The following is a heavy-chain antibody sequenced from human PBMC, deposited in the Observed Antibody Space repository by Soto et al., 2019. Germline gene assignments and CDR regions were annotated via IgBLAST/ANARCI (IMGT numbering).Heavy chain of an antibody. CDR3: ARVAGEGYCSSTSCYSSVGPYYYYGMDV. V-gene: IGHV3-30-3*01. CDR2: ISYDGSNK. D-gene: IGHD2-2*01. Sequence: PGGSLRLSCAASGFTFSSYAMHWVRQAPGKGLEWVAVISYDGSNKYYADSVKGRFTISRDNSKNTLYLQMNSLRAEDTAVYYCARVAGEGYCSSTSCYSSVGPYYYYGMDVWGQGTTVTVSS. J-gene: IGHJ6*02. CDR1: GFTFSSYA.